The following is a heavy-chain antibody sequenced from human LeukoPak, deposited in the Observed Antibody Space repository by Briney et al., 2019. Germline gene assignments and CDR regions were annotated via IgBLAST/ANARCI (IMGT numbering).Heavy chain of an antibody. V-gene: IGHV1-2*02. CDR3: ARVSTTVTTFDY. Sequence: ASVKVSCKASGYTFTGYYMHWVRQAPGQGLEWMGWINPNSGGTNYAQKFQGRVTMTRDTSISTAYMELSRLRSDDTAVYYCARVSTTVTTFDYWGQGTLVIVSS. CDR2: INPNSGGT. CDR1: GYTFTGYY. J-gene: IGHJ4*02. D-gene: IGHD4-17*01.